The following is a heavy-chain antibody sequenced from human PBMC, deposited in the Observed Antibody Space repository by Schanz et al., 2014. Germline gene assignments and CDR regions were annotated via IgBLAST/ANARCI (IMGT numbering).Heavy chain of an antibody. Sequence: QVQLVESGGGLVKPGGSLRLSCAASGFIFNDYYMNWIRQAPGKGLEWVAVIWYDGNNKYYADSVKGRFTISRDNSKNILYLQMNSLRAEDTALYYCAKDPHKDYGGKPQTFDIWGQGTMVTVSS. CDR1: GFIFNDYY. D-gene: IGHD4-17*01. CDR3: AKDPHKDYGGKPQTFDI. V-gene: IGHV3-33*06. CDR2: IWYDGNNK. J-gene: IGHJ3*02.